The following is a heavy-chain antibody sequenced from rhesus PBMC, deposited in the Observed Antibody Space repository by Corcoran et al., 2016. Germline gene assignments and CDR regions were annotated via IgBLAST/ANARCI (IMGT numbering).Heavy chain of an antibody. V-gene: IGHV3-132*02. J-gene: IGHJ6*01. CDR3: ARETYSNHDYYGLDS. CDR1: DFTFTRYA. D-gene: IGHD4-23*01. CDR2: ITAEGAT. Sequence: EQLVESGGALVQPGASLRLSCAASDFTFTRYAMEWVRQAPGKGLERIAAITAEGATYYSDSVKGRFSISRDNAKNSLYLQMNSLRAEDSAVYYCARETYSNHDYYGLDSWGQGVVVTVSS.